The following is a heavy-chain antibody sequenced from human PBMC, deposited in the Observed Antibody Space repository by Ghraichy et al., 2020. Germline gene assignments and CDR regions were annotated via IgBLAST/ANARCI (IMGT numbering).Heavy chain of an antibody. Sequence: SETLSLTCTVSGDALSSHYWSWIRQSPGKGLEWSASIYYNDNTKYNPSLNSRVNISVDRSKNQVSLRLSSVTAADTAVYYCAKHGFKSSRPRLDVWGQGTTVTVSS. D-gene: IGHD3-10*01. CDR1: GDALSSHY. V-gene: IGHV4-59*08. CDR2: IYYNDNT. J-gene: IGHJ6*02. CDR3: AKHGFKSSRPRLDV.